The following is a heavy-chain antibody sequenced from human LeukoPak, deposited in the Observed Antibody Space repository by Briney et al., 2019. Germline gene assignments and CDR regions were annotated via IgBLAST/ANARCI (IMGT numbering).Heavy chain of an antibody. CDR1: GFTFGGYA. V-gene: IGHV3-23*01. CDR2: VSGPGDRT. Sequence: GGSLRLSCAASGFTFGGYAMSWVRQAPGKGLEWVSTVSGPGDRTYYTDSVKGRFTLSRDNSRDTLFLQMNSLRTDDTAVYYCAKGLLTATHGISWDRFDSWGQGALVTVSS. D-gene: IGHD6-13*01. J-gene: IGHJ4*02. CDR3: AKGLLTATHGISWDRFDS.